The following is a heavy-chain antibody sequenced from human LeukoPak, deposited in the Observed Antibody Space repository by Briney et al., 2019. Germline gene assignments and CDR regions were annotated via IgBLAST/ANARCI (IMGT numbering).Heavy chain of an antibody. CDR2: IYPGDSDT. CDR3: ARRQVGDTYGFDI. Sequence: GESLKISCEGSGYSFSRHWIGWVRQMPGKGLDWMGLIYPGDSDTRYSPSFQGQVTISADKSIDTAYLQWSSLKASDTAMYYCARRQVGDTYGFDIWGQGTMVTVSS. D-gene: IGHD1-26*01. J-gene: IGHJ3*02. V-gene: IGHV5-51*01. CDR1: GYSFSRHW.